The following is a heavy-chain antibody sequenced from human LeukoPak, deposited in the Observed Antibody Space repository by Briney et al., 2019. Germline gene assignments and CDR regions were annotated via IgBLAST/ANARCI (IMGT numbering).Heavy chain of an antibody. CDR3: VRDQWGPDGL. V-gene: IGHV1-46*01. D-gene: IGHD1-26*01. J-gene: IGHJ3*01. CDR2: TYPVGDFT. CDR1: GYTFTDYH. Sequence: ASVKVSCKSSGYTFTDYHIHWVRQAPGQGLEWMGITYPVGDFTNSAQKFQGRVTMTSDTPTNTFYMELSGLRFDDTAVYDCVRDQWGPDGLWGQGTMDTVSS.